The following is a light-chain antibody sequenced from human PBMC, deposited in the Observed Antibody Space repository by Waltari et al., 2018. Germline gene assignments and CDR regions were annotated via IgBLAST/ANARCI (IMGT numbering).Light chain of an antibody. CDR2: DAS. J-gene: IGKJ2*01. Sequence: DIQMTQSPSTLSASVGDRVTITCRASQSVNSWVAWYQQKPGKAPQILVYDASALQSGVPSRFSGSGSGTEFTLTISSLQPEDFATYYCQQLKSFPYTFGQGTKLEIK. V-gene: IGKV1-5*01. CDR3: QQLKSFPYT. CDR1: QSVNSW.